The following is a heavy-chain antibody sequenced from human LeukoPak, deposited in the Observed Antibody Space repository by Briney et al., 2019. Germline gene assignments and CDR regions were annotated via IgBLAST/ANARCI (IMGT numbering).Heavy chain of an antibody. CDR2: INYDGSNK. CDR3: ARVQKTRHCGGDCYSRWFDP. Sequence: PGGSLRLSCAASGFTFSSYWMSWVRQAPGKGLEWVAFINYDGSNKYYADSVKGRFTISRDNSKNTLYLEINSLSADDTAVYYCARVQKTRHCGGDCYSRWFDPWGQGTLVTVSS. CDR1: GFTFSSYW. V-gene: IGHV3-30*02. J-gene: IGHJ5*02. D-gene: IGHD2-21*02.